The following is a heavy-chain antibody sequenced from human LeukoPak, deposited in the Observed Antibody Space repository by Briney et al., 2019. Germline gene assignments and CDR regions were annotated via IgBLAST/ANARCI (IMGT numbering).Heavy chain of an antibody. CDR1: GGSISSSSYY. Sequence: SETLSPTCTVSGGSISSSSYYWGWIRQPPGKGLEWIGSIYYSGSTYYNPSLKSRVTISVDTSKNQFSLKLSSVTAADTAVYYCARHGYCSGGSCPNWFDPWGQGTLVTVSS. CDR3: ARHGYCSGGSCPNWFDP. J-gene: IGHJ5*02. CDR2: IYYSGST. D-gene: IGHD2-15*01. V-gene: IGHV4-39*01.